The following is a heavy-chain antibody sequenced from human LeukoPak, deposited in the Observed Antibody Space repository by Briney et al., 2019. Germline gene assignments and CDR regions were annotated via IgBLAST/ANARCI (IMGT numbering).Heavy chain of an antibody. J-gene: IGHJ4*02. V-gene: IGHV1-2*02. CDR3: STGDKYCKTTTCDDY. CDR2: IKPDSGFT. CDR1: GYAPSVRY. Sequence: ASVKVSCKASGYAPSVRYMHWGRQVPGQGLEWMGFIKPDSGFTNYAEKFQDRVTMSRDTSITTVYMELSSLGSGDTALYYCSTGDKYCKTTTCDDYWGQGTLVTVSS. D-gene: IGHD2/OR15-2a*01.